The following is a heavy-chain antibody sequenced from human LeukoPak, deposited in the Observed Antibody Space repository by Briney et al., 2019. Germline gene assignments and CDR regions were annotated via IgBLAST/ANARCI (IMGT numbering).Heavy chain of an antibody. CDR2: INPSGGST. J-gene: IGHJ4*02. CDR3: ARDNCSGGSCYSPDY. Sequence: GASVKVSCKASGYIFTSYYIHWVRQAPGQGLEWMGIINPSGGSTSYAQKFQGRVTMTRDTSTSTVYMELSSLRSEDTAVYYCARDNCSGGSCYSPDYWGQGTLVTVSS. CDR1: GYIFTSYY. D-gene: IGHD2-15*01. V-gene: IGHV1-46*01.